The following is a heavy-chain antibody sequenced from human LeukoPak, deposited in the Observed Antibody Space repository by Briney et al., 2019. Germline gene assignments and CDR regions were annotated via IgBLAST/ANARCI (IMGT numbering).Heavy chain of an antibody. V-gene: IGHV4-38-2*02. CDR1: GYPISSGYY. CDR3: AGCRITGTRPFDY. Sequence: SETLSLTCTVSGYPISSGYYWGWIRQPPGKGLEWIGSIYHSGSTYYNPSLKSRVTISVDTSKNQFSLKLSSVTAADTAVYYCAGCRITGTRPFDYWGQGTLVTVSS. J-gene: IGHJ4*02. CDR2: IYHSGST. D-gene: IGHD1-7*01.